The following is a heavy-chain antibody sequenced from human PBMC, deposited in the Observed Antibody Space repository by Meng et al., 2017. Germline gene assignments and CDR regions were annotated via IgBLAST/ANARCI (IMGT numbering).Heavy chain of an antibody. CDR2: MNPHSGNT. CDR3: ARYVAVAGVDY. D-gene: IGHD6-19*01. CDR1: GYTFTSYD. V-gene: IGHV1-8*01. J-gene: IGHJ4*02. Sequence: QVQLVQFGAGVKQTGASVTVSCKVSGYTFTSYDMNWVRQATGQGLEWMGWMNPHSGNTGYAQKFQGRVTMNRNTSISTAYMELSSLRSEDTAVYSCARYVAVAGVDYWGQGTLVTVSS.